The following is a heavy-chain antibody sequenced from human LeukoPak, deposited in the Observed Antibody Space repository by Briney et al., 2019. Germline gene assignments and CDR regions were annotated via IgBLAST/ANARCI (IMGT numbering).Heavy chain of an antibody. D-gene: IGHD2-2*01. V-gene: IGHV4-34*01. CDR3: AGLPPAQLPAYCYYYMDV. CDR1: GGSFSGYY. CDR2: INHSGST. Sequence: SETLSLTCAVYGGSFSGYYWSWIRQPPGKGLEWIGEINHSGSTNYNPSLKSRVTISVDTSKNQFSLTLSSVTAADTAVYYCAGLPPAQLPAYCYYYMDVWGKGTTVTIS. J-gene: IGHJ6*03.